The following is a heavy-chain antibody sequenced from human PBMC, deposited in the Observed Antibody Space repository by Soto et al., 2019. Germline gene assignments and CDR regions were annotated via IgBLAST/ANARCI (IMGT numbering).Heavy chain of an antibody. CDR3: VRYQGIQDYVWVSPDWAFDI. J-gene: IGHJ3*02. Sequence: QVQLVQSGAEVKKPGASVKVSCKASGYTFTSYDINWVRQATGQGLEWMGWMNPNSGNTGYAQKFQGRVTMTRNTSIRTAYMELSSLRSEDTAVYYFVRYQGIQDYVWVSPDWAFDIWGQGTMVTVSS. V-gene: IGHV1-8*01. D-gene: IGHD3-16*01. CDR1: GYTFTSYD. CDR2: MNPNSGNT.